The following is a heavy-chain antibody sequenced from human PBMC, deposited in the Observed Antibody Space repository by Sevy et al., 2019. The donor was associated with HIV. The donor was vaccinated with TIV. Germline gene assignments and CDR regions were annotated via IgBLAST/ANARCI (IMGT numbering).Heavy chain of an antibody. CDR3: AKAPTQRHLFDY. CDR2: ISGSGGNT. J-gene: IGHJ4*02. Sequence: GGSLRLSCAASGFTFSSYGMSWVRQAPGKGLEWVSAISGSGGNTYYADSVKGRFTISRDNSRNTLYLQMNSLRAEDTAVYYCAKAPTQRHLFDYWGQGTLVTVSS. V-gene: IGHV3-23*01. CDR1: GFTFSSYG.